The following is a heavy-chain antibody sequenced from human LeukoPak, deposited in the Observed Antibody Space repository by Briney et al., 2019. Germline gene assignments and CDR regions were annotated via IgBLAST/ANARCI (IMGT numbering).Heavy chain of an antibody. CDR1: GGSISSYY. V-gene: IGHV4-4*09. CDR2: IYTSGST. D-gene: IGHD2-2*01. Sequence: SETLSLTCTVSGGSISSYYWSWIRQPPGKGLEWIGYIYTSGSTNYNPSLKSRVTISVDTSKNQFSLKLSSVTAADTAVYYCARQNHDIVVVPAAKSLGSDYYYMDVWGKGTTVTVSS. CDR3: ARQNHDIVVVPAAKSLGSDYYYMDV. J-gene: IGHJ6*03.